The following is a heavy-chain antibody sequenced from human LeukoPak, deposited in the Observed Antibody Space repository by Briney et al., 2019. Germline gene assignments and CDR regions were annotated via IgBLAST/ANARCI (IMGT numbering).Heavy chain of an antibody. V-gene: IGHV3-9*01. Sequence: GRSLRLSCAASGFTFDDYAMHWVRQAPGKGLEWVSGISWNSGSIGYADSMKGRFTISRDNAKNSLYLQMNSLRAEDTALYYCAKDHVFRGYSYGSPGYWGQGTLVTVSS. CDR3: AKDHVFRGYSYGSPGY. CDR1: GFTFDDYA. D-gene: IGHD5-18*01. CDR2: ISWNSGSI. J-gene: IGHJ4*02.